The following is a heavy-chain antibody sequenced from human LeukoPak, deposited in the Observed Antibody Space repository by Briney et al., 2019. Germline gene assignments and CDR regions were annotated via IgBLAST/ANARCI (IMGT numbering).Heavy chain of an antibody. Sequence: SETLSLTCTVSGGSISSYYWSWIRQPAGKGLEWIGRIYTSGSTNYNPSLKSRVTMSVGTSKNQFSLKLSSVTAAGTAVYYCARGTYPHYYDSSGYLQIGYYFDYWGQGTLVTVSS. D-gene: IGHD3-22*01. J-gene: IGHJ4*02. CDR3: ARGTYPHYYDSSGYLQIGYYFDY. V-gene: IGHV4-4*07. CDR2: IYTSGST. CDR1: GGSISSYY.